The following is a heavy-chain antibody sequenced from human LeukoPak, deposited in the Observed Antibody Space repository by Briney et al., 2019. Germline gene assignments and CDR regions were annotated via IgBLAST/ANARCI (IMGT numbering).Heavy chain of an antibody. D-gene: IGHD6-6*01. Sequence: PGGSLRLSCAASGSTFSSYAMNWVRQAPGKGLEWVSAISGSGDSTYYGDSVKGRFTISRDSSKSTLYLQMNSLRAEDTALYYCAKARGYSSSSENNWFDPWGQGTLVTVSS. CDR3: AKARGYSSSSENNWFDP. CDR1: GSTFSSYA. CDR2: ISGSGDST. V-gene: IGHV3-23*01. J-gene: IGHJ5*02.